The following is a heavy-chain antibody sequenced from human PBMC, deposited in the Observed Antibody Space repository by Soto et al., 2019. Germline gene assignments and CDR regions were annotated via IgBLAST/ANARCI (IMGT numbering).Heavy chain of an antibody. J-gene: IGHJ6*03. CDR3: ARVYGEDIVVVPAATKGASTLNYYMDV. CDR2: ISSSSSYI. CDR1: GFTFSSYS. D-gene: IGHD2-2*01. Sequence: GGSLRLSCAASGFTFSSYSMNWVRQAPGKGLEWVSSISSSSSYIYYADSVKGRCTISRDNAKTSLYLQMNSLRAEDTAVYYCARVYGEDIVVVPAATKGASTLNYYMDVWGKGTTVTVSS. V-gene: IGHV3-21*01.